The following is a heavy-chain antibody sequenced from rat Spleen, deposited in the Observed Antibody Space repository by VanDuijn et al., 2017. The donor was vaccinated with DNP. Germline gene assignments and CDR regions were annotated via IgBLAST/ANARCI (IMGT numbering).Heavy chain of an antibody. CDR1: GYSITSNY. V-gene: IGHV3-1*01. J-gene: IGHJ4*01. D-gene: IGHD1-2*01. CDR2: ISYSGST. Sequence: EVQLQESGPGLVKPSQSLSLTCSVTGYSITSNYWGWIRKFPGNKMEWIGHISYSGSTSYNPSLKSRISITSDTSKNQFFLQLNSVTTEDTAKYYFARYEGYYSSYAMDAWGQGTSVTVSS. CDR3: ARYEGYYSSYAMDA.